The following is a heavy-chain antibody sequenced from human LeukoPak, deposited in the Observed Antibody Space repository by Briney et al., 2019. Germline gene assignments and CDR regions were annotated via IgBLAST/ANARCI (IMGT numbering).Heavy chain of an antibody. V-gene: IGHV4-34*01. Sequence: KPSETLSLTCAVYGGSFSGYYWSWIRQPPGKGLEWIGEINHSGSTNYNPSLKSRVTISVDTSKNQFSLKLSSVTAADTAVYYCARERGIAVAGNWYFDLWGRGTLVTVSS. D-gene: IGHD6-19*01. CDR2: INHSGST. CDR3: ARERGIAVAGNWYFDL. CDR1: GGSFSGYY. J-gene: IGHJ2*01.